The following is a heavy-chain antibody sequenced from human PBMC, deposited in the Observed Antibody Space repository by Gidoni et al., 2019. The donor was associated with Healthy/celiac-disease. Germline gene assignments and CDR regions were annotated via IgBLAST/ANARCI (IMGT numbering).Heavy chain of an antibody. CDR2: IYYSGST. D-gene: IGHD4-17*01. CDR3: ASTPSTRRRVDY. J-gene: IGHJ4*02. CDR1: GCSISSSSYY. Sequence: QLQLQESGPGLVKPSETLSLTCTVSGCSISSSSYYWGWIRQPPGKGLEWIGSIYYSGSTYYNPSLKSRVTISVDTSKNQFSLKLSSVTAADTAVYYCASTPSTRRRVDYWGQGTLVTVSS. V-gene: IGHV4-39*01.